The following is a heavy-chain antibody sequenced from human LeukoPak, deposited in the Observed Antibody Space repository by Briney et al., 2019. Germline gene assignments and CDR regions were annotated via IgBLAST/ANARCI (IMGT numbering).Heavy chain of an antibody. D-gene: IGHD2-2*01. CDR2: IIPIFGTA. Sequence: WASVKVSCKASGGTFSSYAISWVRQAPGQGLEWMGGIIPIFGTANYAQKFQGRVTITTDESTSTAYMELSSLRSEDTAVYYCARGNGYCSSTSCYAADYWGQGTLVTVSS. V-gene: IGHV1-69*05. J-gene: IGHJ4*02. CDR3: ARGNGYCSSTSCYAADY. CDR1: GGTFSSYA.